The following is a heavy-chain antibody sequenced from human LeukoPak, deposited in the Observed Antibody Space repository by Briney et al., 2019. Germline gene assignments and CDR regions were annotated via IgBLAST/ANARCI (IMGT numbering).Heavy chain of an antibody. D-gene: IGHD3-9*01. V-gene: IGHV1-69*06. CDR3: ARLYYDILTGYYGNWFDP. CDR1: GGTFSSYA. Sequence: ASVKVSCKASGGTFSSYAISWERQAPGQGLEWMGGIIPIFGTANYAQKFQGRVTITADKSTSTAYMELSSLRSEDTAVYYCARLYYDILTGYYGNWFDPWGQGTLVTVSS. CDR2: IIPIFGTA. J-gene: IGHJ5*02.